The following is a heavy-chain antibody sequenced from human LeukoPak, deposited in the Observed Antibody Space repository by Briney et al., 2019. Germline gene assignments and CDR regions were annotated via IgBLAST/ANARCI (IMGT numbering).Heavy chain of an antibody. V-gene: IGHV5-51*01. CDR3: ARYGRGVGASRDWFDP. CDR1: GSRFTTYW. CDR2: IYPGDSDT. Sequence: GESLKISCKCSGSRFTTYWIGWVRQLPGKGLEWMGIIYPGDSDTRYSPSFQGQVTISADKSISTAYLQWNSLKASDTAIYYCARYGRGVGASRDWFDPWGQGTLVTVSS. D-gene: IGHD3-10*02. J-gene: IGHJ5*02.